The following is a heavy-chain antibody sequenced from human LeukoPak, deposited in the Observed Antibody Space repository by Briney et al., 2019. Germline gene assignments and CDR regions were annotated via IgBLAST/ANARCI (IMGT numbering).Heavy chain of an antibody. V-gene: IGHV3-48*02. Sequence: GGSLRLSCAASGFTFRSYSMHWVRQAPGKGLEWVSYISSTSSTIYYADSVKGRFTISRDNAKNSLYLQMNSLRDEDTAVYYCARYNSGWNDYWGQGTLVTVSS. CDR1: GFTFRSYS. CDR2: ISSTSSTI. CDR3: ARYNSGWNDY. D-gene: IGHD6-19*01. J-gene: IGHJ4*02.